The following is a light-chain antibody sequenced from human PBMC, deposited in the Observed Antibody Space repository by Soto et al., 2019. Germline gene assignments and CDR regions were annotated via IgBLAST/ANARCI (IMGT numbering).Light chain of an antibody. CDR1: QSVSSN. J-gene: IGKJ1*01. Sequence: EIVMTQSPATLSVSPGERATLSCRASQSVSSNLAWYQHKPGQAPSLLIYGASTRATRIPSRFSGRGSGTDFTLTIISLQSEDFAVYYCQQYNNWPRTFGQGTKVEIK. CDR3: QQYNNWPRT. CDR2: GAS. V-gene: IGKV3-15*01.